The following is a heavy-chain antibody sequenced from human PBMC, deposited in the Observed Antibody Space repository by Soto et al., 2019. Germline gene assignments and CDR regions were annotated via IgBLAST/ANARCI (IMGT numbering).Heavy chain of an antibody. V-gene: IGHV1-69*06. J-gene: IGHJ6*02. D-gene: IGHD1-7*01. Sequence: SVKVSCKASGGTFSSYAISWVRQAPGQGLEWMGGIIPIFGTANYAQKFQGRVTITADKSTSTAYMELSSLRSEDTAVYYCARSRITGTGPYWYYYGMDVWGQGTTVTVSS. CDR2: IIPIFGTA. CDR1: GGTFSSYA. CDR3: ARSRITGTGPYWYYYGMDV.